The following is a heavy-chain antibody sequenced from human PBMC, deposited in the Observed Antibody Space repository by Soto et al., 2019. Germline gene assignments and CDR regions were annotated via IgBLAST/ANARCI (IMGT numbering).Heavy chain of an antibody. V-gene: IGHV4-34*01. CDR3: ARFRSLSVRGPGGMDV. D-gene: IGHD3-10*02. CDR2: INHSGST. CDR1: WGSFSGYC. J-gene: IGHJ6*04. Sequence: SETVSLTCAVYWGSFSGYCWSWIRQPPGEGLEWVGEINHSGSTNYNPSLKSRVTISVDTSKNQFSLKLSYVNAADTAVYYCARFRSLSVRGPGGMDVGGKGTTVT.